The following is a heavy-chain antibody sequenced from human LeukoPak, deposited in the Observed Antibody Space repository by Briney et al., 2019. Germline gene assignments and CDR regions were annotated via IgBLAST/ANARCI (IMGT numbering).Heavy chain of an antibody. CDR3: AKNGEDYYDSSGYPYGMGV. CDR2: ISGSGGST. J-gene: IGHJ6*02. Sequence: GASLRLSCAASGFTFSSYAMSWVRQAPGKGLEWVSAISGSGGSTYYADSVKGRFTISRDNSKNTLYLQMNSLRAEDTAVYYCAKNGEDYYDSSGYPYGMGVWGQGTTVTVSS. D-gene: IGHD3-22*01. V-gene: IGHV3-23*01. CDR1: GFTFSSYA.